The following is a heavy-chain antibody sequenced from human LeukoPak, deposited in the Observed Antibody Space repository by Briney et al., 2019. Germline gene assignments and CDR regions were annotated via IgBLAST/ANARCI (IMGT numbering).Heavy chain of an antibody. CDR2: IIPILGTA. CDR3: ATRPYYYDSSGYYYEGGNWFDP. CDR1: GGTFSSYA. Sequence: ASVKVSCKASGGTFSSYAISWVRQAPGQGLEWMGRIIPILGTANCAQKFQGRVTITTDESTSTAYMELSSLRSEDTAVYYCATRPYYYDSSGYYYEGGNWFDPWGQGTLVTVSS. J-gene: IGHJ5*02. V-gene: IGHV1-69*11. D-gene: IGHD3-22*01.